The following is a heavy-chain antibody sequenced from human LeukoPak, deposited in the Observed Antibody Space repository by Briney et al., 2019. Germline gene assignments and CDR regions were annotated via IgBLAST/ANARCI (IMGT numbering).Heavy chain of an antibody. CDR1: GGTFSSYA. CDR3: AREVKGGYDRLNWFDP. Sequence: SVKVSCKASGGTFSSYAISWVRQAPGQGLEWMGRIIPIFGIANYAQKFQGRVTITADKSTSTAYMELSSLRSEDTAVYYCAREVKGGYDRLNWFDPWGQGILVTVSS. J-gene: IGHJ5*02. CDR2: IIPIFGIA. D-gene: IGHD5-12*01. V-gene: IGHV1-69*04.